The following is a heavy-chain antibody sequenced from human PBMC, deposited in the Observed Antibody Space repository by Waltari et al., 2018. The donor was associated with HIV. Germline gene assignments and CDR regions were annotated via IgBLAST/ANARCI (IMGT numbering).Heavy chain of an antibody. CDR1: GGSISSSSYY. CDR2: FYYSGGT. CDR3: ARLADYYYYGMDV. J-gene: IGHJ6*02. Sequence: QLQLQESGPGLVKPSETLSLTCTVSGGSISSSSYYWGWIRQPPGKGLEWIGSFYYSGGTYANPPRKSRVTISVDTTKNQFSLKLSSVTAADTAVYYCARLADYYYYGMDVWGQGTTVTVSS. V-gene: IGHV4-39*01.